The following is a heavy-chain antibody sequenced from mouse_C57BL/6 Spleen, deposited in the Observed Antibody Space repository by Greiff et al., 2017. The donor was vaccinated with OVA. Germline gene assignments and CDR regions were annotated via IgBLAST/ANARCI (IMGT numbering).Heavy chain of an antibody. Sequence: VQLQQSGPELVKPGASVKISCKASGYAFSSSWMNWVKQRPGKGLEWIGRIYPGDGDTNYNGKFKGKATLTADKSSSTAYMQLSSLTSEDSAVYFCARHTVQGYFDVWGTGTTVTVSS. CDR2: IYPGDGDT. V-gene: IGHV1-82*01. D-gene: IGHD1-1*01. CDR3: ARHTVQGYFDV. CDR1: GYAFSSSW. J-gene: IGHJ1*03.